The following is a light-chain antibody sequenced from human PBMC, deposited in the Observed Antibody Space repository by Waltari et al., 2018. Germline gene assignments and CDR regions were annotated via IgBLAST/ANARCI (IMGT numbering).Light chain of an antibody. V-gene: IGLV4-69*01. CDR1: RGHISTI. Sequence: QLVLTQSPSASASLGASVRLTCTLSRGHISTIIAWLQQQPETGPRCFMTINSDGSHNKGDEIPARFSGSSSGAERSLSISSVQSEDEADYYCQTGGHGTWVFGGGTKLTVL. CDR3: QTGGHGTWV. J-gene: IGLJ3*02. CDR2: INSDGSH.